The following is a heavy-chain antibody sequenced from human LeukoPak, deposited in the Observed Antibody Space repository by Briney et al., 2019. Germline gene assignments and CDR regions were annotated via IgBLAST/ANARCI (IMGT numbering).Heavy chain of an antibody. Sequence: SETLSLTCTVSGGSISSYYWSWVRQPPGKGLKWIGYIYYSGSTNYNPSLKSRVTISVDTSKNQFSLKLSSVTAADTAVYYCARSHEDSSGYYLYNWFDPWGQGTLVTVSS. CDR1: GGSISSYY. CDR3: ARSHEDSSGYYLYNWFDP. J-gene: IGHJ5*02. D-gene: IGHD3-22*01. CDR2: IYYSGST. V-gene: IGHV4-59*01.